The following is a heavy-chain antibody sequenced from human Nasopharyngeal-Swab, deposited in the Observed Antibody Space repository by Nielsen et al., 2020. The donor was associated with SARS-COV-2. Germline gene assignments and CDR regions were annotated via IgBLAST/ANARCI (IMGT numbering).Heavy chain of an antibody. Sequence: ASVKVSCKASGYTFTSYGISWVRQAPGQGLEWMGWISAYNGNTNYAQKLQGRVTMTRDTSISTAYMELSRLRSDDTAVYYCARDIPPDQFDYWGQGTLVTVSS. CDR2: ISAYNGNT. J-gene: IGHJ4*02. CDR1: GYTFTSYG. D-gene: IGHD1-14*01. V-gene: IGHV1-18*01. CDR3: ARDIPPDQFDY.